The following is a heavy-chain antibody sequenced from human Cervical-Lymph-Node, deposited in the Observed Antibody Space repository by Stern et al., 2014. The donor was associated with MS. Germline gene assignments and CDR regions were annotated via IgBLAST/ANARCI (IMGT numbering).Heavy chain of an antibody. D-gene: IGHD5-18*01. V-gene: IGHV3-30*18. J-gene: IGHJ6*02. CDR2: ISYDGSKK. CDR3: AKGEQLWGYYFYGMDV. Sequence: VQLVESGGGVVQPGRSLRLSCVASGLTFSSYGMHWVRQAPGKGLEWVAVISYDGSKKDYADSVKGRFTISRDNSKNTLYLQMNSLRTEDTAVYYCAKGEQLWGYYFYGMDVWGQGTTVTVSS. CDR1: GLTFSSYG.